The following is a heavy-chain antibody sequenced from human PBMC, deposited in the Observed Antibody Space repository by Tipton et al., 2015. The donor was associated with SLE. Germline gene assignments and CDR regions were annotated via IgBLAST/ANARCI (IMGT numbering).Heavy chain of an antibody. CDR2: ISYDGSNK. Sequence: SLRLSCAASGFTFSSYAMHWVRQAPGKGLEWVAVISYDGSNKYYADSVKGRFTISRDNSKNTLYLQMNSLGAEDTAVYYCGKFATSGIDPWGQGTLVTVSS. V-gene: IGHV3-30*04. J-gene: IGHJ5*02. CDR3: GKFATSGIDP. CDR1: GFTFSSYA.